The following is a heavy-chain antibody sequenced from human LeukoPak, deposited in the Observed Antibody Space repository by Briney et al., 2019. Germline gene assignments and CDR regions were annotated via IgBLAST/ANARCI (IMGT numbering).Heavy chain of an antibody. J-gene: IGHJ4*02. CDR3: ARQGSSRGITMIVVVRHFYYFDY. CDR1: GGSISSSSYY. V-gene: IGHV4-39*01. CDR2: IYYSGST. Sequence: PSETLSLTCTVSGGSISSSSYYWGWIRQPPGKGLEWIGSIYYSGSTYYNPSLKSRVTISVDTSKNQFSLKLSSVTAADTAVYYCARQGSSRGITMIVVVRHFYYFDYWGQGTLVTVSS. D-gene: IGHD3-22*01.